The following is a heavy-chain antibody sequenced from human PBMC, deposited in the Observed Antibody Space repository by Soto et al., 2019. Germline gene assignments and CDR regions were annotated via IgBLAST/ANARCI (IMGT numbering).Heavy chain of an antibody. CDR3: AKDSSSRDLGGAAGTSGDYGMDV. J-gene: IGHJ6*02. CDR2: ISWDGGST. Sequence: GGSLRLSCAASGFTFDDYTMHWVRQAPGKGLEWVSLISWDGGSTYYADSVKGRFTISRDNSKNSLYLQMNSLRTEDTALYYCAKDSSSRDLGGAAGTSGDYGMDVWGQGTTVTVSS. CDR1: GFTFDDYT. D-gene: IGHD6-13*01. V-gene: IGHV3-43*01.